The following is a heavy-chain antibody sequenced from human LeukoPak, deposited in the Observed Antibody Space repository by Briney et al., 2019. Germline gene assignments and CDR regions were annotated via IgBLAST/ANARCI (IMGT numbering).Heavy chain of an antibody. CDR2: IYYSGGT. CDR3: ARHLANWGYNWFDP. J-gene: IGHJ5*02. Sequence: SETLSLTCTISGGSISSSNDYWGWIRQPPGKGLEWIGTIYYSGGTYYNPSLKSRVTISVDTSKNQFSLKLSPVTAADTAVYYCARHLANWGYNWFDPWGQGTLVTVSS. D-gene: IGHD7-27*01. V-gene: IGHV4-39*01. CDR1: GGSISSSNDY.